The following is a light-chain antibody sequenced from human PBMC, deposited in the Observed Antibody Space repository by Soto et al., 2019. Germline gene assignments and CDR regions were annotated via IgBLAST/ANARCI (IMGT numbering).Light chain of an antibody. CDR2: GAS. V-gene: IGKV3-20*01. Sequence: EIGLTQSPGTLSLSPGERATLSCRASQSVSSSSLAWYQQKPGQAPRLLIYGASSRATGIPDRFSGSGSGTDFPLTISRLEPEDFAVYYCQQFGSSPSTFGPATKVDIK. CDR3: QQFGSSPST. CDR1: QSVSSSS. J-gene: IGKJ3*01.